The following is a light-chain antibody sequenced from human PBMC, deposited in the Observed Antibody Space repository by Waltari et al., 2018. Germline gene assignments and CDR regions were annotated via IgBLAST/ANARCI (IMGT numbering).Light chain of an antibody. J-gene: IGLJ3*02. V-gene: IGLV3-21*02. Sequence: SYVLTQPPPVYVAPGQTARITGGGTNMGRKSVHGYPQKPGQAPVLVVYDDSARPSGIPERFSGSNSGNTATLTISRVEAGDEADYYCQVWDSSSDHWVFGGGTKLTVL. CDR2: DDS. CDR1: NMGRKS. CDR3: QVWDSSSDHWV.